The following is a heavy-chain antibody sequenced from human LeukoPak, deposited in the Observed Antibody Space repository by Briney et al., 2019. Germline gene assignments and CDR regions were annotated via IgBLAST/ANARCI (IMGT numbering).Heavy chain of an antibody. J-gene: IGHJ6*03. D-gene: IGHD6-13*01. CDR2: INHSGST. Sequence: PSETLSLTCAVYGGSFSGYYWSWIRQPPGKGLEWIGEINHSGSTNYNPSLKSRVTISVDTSKNQFSLKLSSVTAADTAVYYCARVLSYSSSWPYYYYYMDVWGKGTTVTVSS. V-gene: IGHV4-34*01. CDR3: ARVLSYSSSWPYYYYYMDV. CDR1: GGSFSGYY.